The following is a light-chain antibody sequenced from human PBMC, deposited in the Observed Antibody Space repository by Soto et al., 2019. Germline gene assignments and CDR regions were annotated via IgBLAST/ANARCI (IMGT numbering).Light chain of an antibody. CDR3: QQYGRSGT. CDR1: QSVSRTY. Sequence: EIVLTQSPGTLSLSPGERATLSCRASQSVSRTYLAWYQQKPVQAPRLLIYATSSRATGIPDRFSGSGSGTDFTPTLSRLEPEDFAVYYCQQYGRSGTFGQGTKVDIK. CDR2: ATS. J-gene: IGKJ1*01. V-gene: IGKV3-20*01.